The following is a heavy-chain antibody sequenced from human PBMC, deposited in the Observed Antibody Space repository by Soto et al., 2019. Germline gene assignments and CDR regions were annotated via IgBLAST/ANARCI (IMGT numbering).Heavy chain of an antibody. V-gene: IGHV1-58*01. CDR1: GFTFTSSA. CDR2: IVVGSGNT. J-gene: IGHJ6*02. Sequence: ASVKVSCKASGFTFTSSAVQWVRQARGQRLEWIGWIVVGSGNTNYAQKFQERVTITRDMSTSTAYMELSSLRSEDTAVYYCAADSRLRFLEWTHAPAYYYGMDVWGQGTTVTVSS. D-gene: IGHD3-3*01. CDR3: AADSRLRFLEWTHAPAYYYGMDV.